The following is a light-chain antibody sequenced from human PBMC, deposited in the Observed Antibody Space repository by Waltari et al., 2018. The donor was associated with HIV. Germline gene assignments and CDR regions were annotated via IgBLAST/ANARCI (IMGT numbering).Light chain of an antibody. V-gene: IGLV2-23*02. Sequence: QSALTQPASVSGSPGQSITISCTGTSSNVGSDDLVSWYQQHPGEAPTLISYEVTKLPSGISNRFSGSKSGNTASLTISGLQAEDEADYYCCSCPRSGIRYVFGTGTKVTVL. CDR1: SSNVGSDDL. J-gene: IGLJ1*01. CDR2: EVT. CDR3: CSCPRSGIRYV.